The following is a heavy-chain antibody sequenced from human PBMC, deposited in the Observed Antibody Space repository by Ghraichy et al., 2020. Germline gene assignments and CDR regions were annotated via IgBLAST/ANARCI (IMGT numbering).Heavy chain of an antibody. J-gene: IGHJ5*02. Sequence: SCAASGFILSDHYMDWVRQVPGKGLEWLGRTRNKANTYTTEYAASVKGRFSILREDSQNLLYLQMNSLKIEDTAIYYCTRGRQFGHWGQGTLVTVSS. CDR3: TRGRQFGH. CDR2: TRNKANTYTT. V-gene: IGHV3-72*01. CDR1: GFILSDHY.